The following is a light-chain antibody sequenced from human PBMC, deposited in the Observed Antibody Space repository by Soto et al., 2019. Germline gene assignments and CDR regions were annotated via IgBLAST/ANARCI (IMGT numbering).Light chain of an antibody. V-gene: IGKV3-20*01. CDR1: QSLSKNY. CDR3: QQCVTAPLT. Sequence: EIVLTQSPGTLSLSPGERATLSCRASQSLSKNYLAWYQHKPGQAPRLLIHDASNRATGIPDRFNGSGSGTDFSLTISSLEPEDSAVYYCQQCVTAPLTFGPGTKVEI. CDR2: DAS. J-gene: IGKJ1*01.